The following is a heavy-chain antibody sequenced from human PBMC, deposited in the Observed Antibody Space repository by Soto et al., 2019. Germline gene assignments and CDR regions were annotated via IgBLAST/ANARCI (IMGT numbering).Heavy chain of an antibody. D-gene: IGHD2-21*01. Sequence: SETLSLTCVVSGGSLSDYFWSWVRPPPGMALEWIGEINHLGSINYNPSLKSRVTMSVDTSKNQFSLTLNSVTAADTATYYCARGGISHWAYFYYMDVWDRGTTVTVSS. J-gene: IGHJ6*03. CDR3: ARGGISHWAYFYYMDV. CDR1: GGSLSDYF. CDR2: INHLGSI. V-gene: IGHV4-34*01.